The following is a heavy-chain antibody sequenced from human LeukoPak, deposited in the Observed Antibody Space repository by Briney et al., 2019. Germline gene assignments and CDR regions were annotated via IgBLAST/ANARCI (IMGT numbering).Heavy chain of an antibody. J-gene: IGHJ4*02. Sequence: ASVKVSCKASGYTFTTYYMHWVRQAPGQGLEWMGWINANSGGTNFAQKFQGRVTMTRDTSISTAYMELSRLRSDDTAVYYCARRGYDTSGYYYFDYWGQGTLVTVSS. CDR3: ARRGYDTSGYYYFDY. CDR2: INANSGGT. D-gene: IGHD3-22*01. V-gene: IGHV1-2*02. CDR1: GYTFTTYY.